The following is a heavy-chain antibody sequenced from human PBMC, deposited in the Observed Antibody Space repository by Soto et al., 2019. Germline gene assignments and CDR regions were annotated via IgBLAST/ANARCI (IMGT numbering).Heavy chain of an antibody. D-gene: IGHD3-22*01. CDR2: IIPIFGTA. V-gene: IGHV1-69*13. CDR3: ARWTRDSSGYYAYFDY. J-gene: IGHJ4*02. CDR1: GGTFSSYA. Sequence: SVKVSCKASGGTFSSYAISWVRQAPGQGLEWMGGIIPIFGTANYAQKFQGRVTITADESTSTAYMELSSLRSEDTAVYYCARWTRDSSGYYAYFDYWGQGTLVTVSS.